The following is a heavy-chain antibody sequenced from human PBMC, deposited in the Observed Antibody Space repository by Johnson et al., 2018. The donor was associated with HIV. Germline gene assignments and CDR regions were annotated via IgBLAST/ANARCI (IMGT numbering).Heavy chain of an antibody. CDR2: ISYDGTNK. J-gene: IGHJ3*02. Sequence: QVQLVESGGGVVQPGRSLTVSCAASGFTFNSYAMHWTRQAPGKGLEWVAVISYDGTNKYYADAVKGRFTIFRDNSKSTLYMNRLRTGDTAVYYCAMRIAAADDAFDIWGQGTMVTVSS. D-gene: IGHD6-25*01. V-gene: IGHV3-30*04. CDR3: AMRIAAADDAFDI. CDR1: GFTFNSYA.